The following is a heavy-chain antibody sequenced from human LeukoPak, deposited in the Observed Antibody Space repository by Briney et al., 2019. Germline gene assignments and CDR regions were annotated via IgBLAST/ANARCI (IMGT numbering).Heavy chain of an antibody. J-gene: IGHJ6*03. D-gene: IGHD3-22*01. CDR2: ISSSSSYI. V-gene: IGHV3-21*01. Sequence: GGSLRLSCAASGFTFSSYSMNWVRQAPGKGLEWVSSISSSSSYIYYADSVRGRFTISRDNAKNTLYLRMNSLRAEDTAVFYCARAEYYYDSSGYYPRYYNYYYMDVWGKGTTVTVSS. CDR1: GFTFSSYS. CDR3: ARAEYYYDSSGYYPRYYNYYYMDV.